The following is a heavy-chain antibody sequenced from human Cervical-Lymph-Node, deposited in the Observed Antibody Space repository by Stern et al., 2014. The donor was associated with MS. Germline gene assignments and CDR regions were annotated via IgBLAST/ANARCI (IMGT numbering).Heavy chain of an antibody. D-gene: IGHD5-18*01. CDR2: MNPNNANT. J-gene: IGHJ6*02. Sequence: VQLVESGSQGRKPGASVKVSCQASGYTFISYDIFWVRQATGQGLEWMGWMNPNNANTGHAQKFQGRVTMTRNISISTAYMELSSLRSDDTAVYYCVRGGFSYGYGLDAWGQGTAVIVSS. CDR3: VRGGFSYGYGLDA. V-gene: IGHV1-8*01. CDR1: GYTFISYD.